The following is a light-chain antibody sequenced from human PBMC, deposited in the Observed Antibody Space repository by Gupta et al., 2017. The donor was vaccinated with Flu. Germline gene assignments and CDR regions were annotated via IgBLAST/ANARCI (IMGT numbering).Light chain of an antibody. Sequence: EIXXXXXXGXXSLXXXERATLSCRASQSVGSSYLAWYQQKPGQAPSLLIYGASSRATGIPDRFSGSGSGTDFTLTISRLEPEDFAVYYCQKYGTSPLTFGGGTKVEI. V-gene: IGKV3-20*01. CDR2: GAS. CDR3: QKYGTSPLT. J-gene: IGKJ4*01. CDR1: QSVGSSY.